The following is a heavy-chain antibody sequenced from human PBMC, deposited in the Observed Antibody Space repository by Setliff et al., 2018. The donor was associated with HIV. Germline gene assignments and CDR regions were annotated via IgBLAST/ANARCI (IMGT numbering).Heavy chain of an antibody. D-gene: IGHD2-21*02. J-gene: IGHJ4*02. CDR2: IYYTGNT. CDR3: AREIYGGNSRPCDY. CDR1: GGSISSSSYY. Sequence: LSLTCTVSGGSISSSSYYWGWIRQPPGKGLELIGNIYYTGNTNDNPSLKSRVTISVDTSKNQFSLKLRSVTVADTATYYCAREIYGGNSRPCDYWGQGTLVTVSS. V-gene: IGHV4-39*02.